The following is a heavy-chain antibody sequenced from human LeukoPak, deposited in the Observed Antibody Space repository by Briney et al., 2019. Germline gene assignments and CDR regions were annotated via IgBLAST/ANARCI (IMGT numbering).Heavy chain of an antibody. D-gene: IGHD3-16*02. CDR1: GYTFTSYG. Sequence: ASVTVSCKSSGYTFTSYGISWVRQAPGQGREWMGWISAYNGNTNYAQKFQGRVTMTTDTSTSTAYMELRNLRSDDTAVYYCARSYRSREFDYWGQGTLVTVSS. CDR2: ISAYNGNT. V-gene: IGHV1-18*01. J-gene: IGHJ4*02. CDR3: ARSYRSREFDY.